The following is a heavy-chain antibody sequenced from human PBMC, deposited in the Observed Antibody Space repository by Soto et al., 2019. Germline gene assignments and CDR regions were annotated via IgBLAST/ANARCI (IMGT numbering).Heavy chain of an antibody. CDR3: ARTASTTYYDFWSGYYSRTSDHFDY. V-gene: IGHV1-8*01. CDR2: MNPNSGNT. D-gene: IGHD3-3*01. Sequence: QVQLVQSGAEVKKPGASVKVSCKASGYTFTSYDINWVRQATGQGLEWMGWMNPNSGNTGYAQKFQGRVTMTRNTSISTAYMELSSLRSEDTAVYYCARTASTTYYDFWSGYYSRTSDHFDYWGQGTLVTVSS. CDR1: GYTFTSYD. J-gene: IGHJ4*02.